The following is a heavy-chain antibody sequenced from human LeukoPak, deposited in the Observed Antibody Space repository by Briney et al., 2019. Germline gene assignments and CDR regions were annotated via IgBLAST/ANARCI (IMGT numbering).Heavy chain of an antibody. V-gene: IGHV5-51*01. CDR2: IYPGDSDT. CDR1: GYSFTSYW. CDR3: ASSLGYCSSTSCYSPGQFQH. D-gene: IGHD2-2*02. Sequence: GEALKISCKGSGYSFTSYWIGWVRQMPGKGLEWIGIIYPGDSDTRYSPSLQGQVTTSADKSISTAYLQWSSLKASDTAMYYCASSLGYCSSTSCYSPGQFQHWGQGTLVTVSS. J-gene: IGHJ1*01.